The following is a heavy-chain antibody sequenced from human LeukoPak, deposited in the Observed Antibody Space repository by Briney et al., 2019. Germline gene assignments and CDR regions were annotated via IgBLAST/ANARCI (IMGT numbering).Heavy chain of an antibody. J-gene: IGHJ4*02. CDR3: AKPLRGWYDFDY. CDR2: INSGGGGT. V-gene: IGHV3-23*01. CDR1: GFTFSTYA. Sequence: GGSLRLSCAASGFTFSTYAMSWVRQAPGKGLEWVSAINSGGGGTHYADSVEGRFTISGDNSKNTVYLQMNSLRAEDTAVYYCAKPLRGWYDFDYWGQGTLVTVSS. D-gene: IGHD6-19*01.